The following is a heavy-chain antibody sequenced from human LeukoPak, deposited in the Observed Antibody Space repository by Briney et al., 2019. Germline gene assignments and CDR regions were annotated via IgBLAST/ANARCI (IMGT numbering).Heavy chain of an antibody. CDR2: ISGSGGST. Sequence: GGSLRLSCAAPGFTFSSYAMSWVRQAPGKGLEWVSAISGSGGSTYYADSVKGRFTISRDNSKNTLYLQMNSLRAEDTAVYYCAKCPRYSSGWSYYFDYWGQGTLVTVSS. D-gene: IGHD6-19*01. CDR3: AKCPRYSSGWSYYFDY. V-gene: IGHV3-23*01. J-gene: IGHJ4*02. CDR1: GFTFSSYA.